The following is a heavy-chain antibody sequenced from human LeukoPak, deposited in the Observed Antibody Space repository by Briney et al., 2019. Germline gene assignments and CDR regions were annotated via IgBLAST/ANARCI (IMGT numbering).Heavy chain of an antibody. J-gene: IGHJ4*02. V-gene: IGHV1-3*01. CDR2: INVGNGNT. D-gene: IGHD2-2*01. CDR3: ARVYCSSTSCRYYFDY. Sequence: ASVKVSCKASGYIFINYAVHWVRQAPGQRHEWMGWINVGNGNTEYSQKFQGRITITRDTSANTAYMELISLRSEDTAVYFCARVYCSSTSCRYYFDYWGQGTLVTASS. CDR1: GYIFINYA.